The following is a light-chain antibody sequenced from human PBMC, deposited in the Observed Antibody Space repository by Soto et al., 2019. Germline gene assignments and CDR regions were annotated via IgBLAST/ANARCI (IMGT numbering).Light chain of an antibody. J-gene: IGLJ3*02. CDR1: NIGSRS. Sequence: SYELTQPPSVSVAPRQTATITCGGNNIGSRSVHWYQQKSGQAPVLVVFDDSVRPSGIPERISGYNSGNTATLTISGVEAGDEADYYCQVWDTTSDHWMLGGGTKVTV. V-gene: IGLV3-21*02. CDR2: DDS. CDR3: QVWDTTSDHWM.